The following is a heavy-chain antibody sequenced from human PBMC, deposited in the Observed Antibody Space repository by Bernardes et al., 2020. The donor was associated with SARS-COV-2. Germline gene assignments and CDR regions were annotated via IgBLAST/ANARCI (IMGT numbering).Heavy chain of an antibody. CDR3: ARHVYSYDITGGMDV. D-gene: IGHD3-9*01. CDR2: RYRAGST. V-gene: IGHV4-39*01. Sequence: SETLSITCSVSGDSIRTSDYYWGWIRRPQGKGLEWIGSRYRAGSTYYDPSLKSRVTISADTSKNQFSLKLTSVTSTDTAVYFCARHVYSYDITGGMDVWGQGTTVTVYS. J-gene: IGHJ6*02. CDR1: GDSIRTSDYY.